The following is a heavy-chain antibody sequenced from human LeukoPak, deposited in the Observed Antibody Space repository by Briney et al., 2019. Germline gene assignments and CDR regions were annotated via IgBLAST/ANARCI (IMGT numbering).Heavy chain of an antibody. D-gene: IGHD6-19*01. CDR2: ISYDGSNK. CDR3: ALTVAGPFDY. Sequence: GGSLRLSCAASGFTFSSYGMHWVRQAPGKGLEWVAVISYDGSNKYYADSVKGRFTISRDNSKNTLYLQMNSPRAEDTAVYYCALTVAGPFDYWGQGTLVTVSS. J-gene: IGHJ4*02. CDR1: GFTFSSYG. V-gene: IGHV3-30*03.